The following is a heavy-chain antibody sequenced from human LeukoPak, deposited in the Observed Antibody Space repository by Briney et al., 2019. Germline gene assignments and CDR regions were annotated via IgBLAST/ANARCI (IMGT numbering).Heavy chain of an antibody. V-gene: IGHV4-39*07. CDR1: GGSISSSSYY. D-gene: IGHD6-19*01. Sequence: SETLSLTCTVSGGSISSSSYYWGWIRQPPGKGLEWIGSIYYSGSTYYNPSLKSRVTISVDTSKNQFSLKLSSVTAADTAVYYCARERQWLVPTFDYWGQGTLVTVSS. CDR2: IYYSGST. CDR3: ARERQWLVPTFDY. J-gene: IGHJ4*02.